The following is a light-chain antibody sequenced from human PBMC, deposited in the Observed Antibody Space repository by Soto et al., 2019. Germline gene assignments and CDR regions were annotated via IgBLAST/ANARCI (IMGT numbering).Light chain of an antibody. Sequence: QSALTQPRSVSGSPGQSVTISCTGTSSDVGGYNYVSWYQQHPGKAPKLMIYDVSKRPSGVPDRFSGSKSGNTASLTISGLQAEDEVDYYCCSYAGSYTSYVFGTGTKLTVL. CDR1: SSDVGGYNY. CDR2: DVS. CDR3: CSYAGSYTSYV. J-gene: IGLJ1*01. V-gene: IGLV2-11*01.